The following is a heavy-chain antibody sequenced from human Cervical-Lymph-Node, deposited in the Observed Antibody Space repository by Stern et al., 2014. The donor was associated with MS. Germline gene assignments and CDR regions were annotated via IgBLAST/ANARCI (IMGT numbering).Heavy chain of an antibody. V-gene: IGHV3-11*01. CDR1: GFTFSDFY. CDR3: ARDQGKTTAIGYYYAMDV. D-gene: IGHD4-17*01. Sequence: QVQLVESGGGLVRPGGSLRLSCAASGFTFSDFYMNWIRQAPGKGLEFVAWIITSGVVSHSAESVKSRFTVSRNNANNSLYLKMSSMRAEDTAVYYCARDQGKTTAIGYYYAMDVWGQGTTVTVSS. CDR2: IITSGVVS. J-gene: IGHJ6*02.